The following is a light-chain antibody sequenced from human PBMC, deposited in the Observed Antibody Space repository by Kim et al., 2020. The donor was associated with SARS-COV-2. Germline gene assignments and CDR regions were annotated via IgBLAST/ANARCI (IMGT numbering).Light chain of an antibody. CDR2: DAF. V-gene: IGKV1-5*01. J-gene: IGKJ1*01. CDR1: QSVSGW. CDR3: QQYDNYPWT. Sequence: ASVGDRVSITCRASQSVSGWLAWYQQNPGRAPKVLIYDAFTLESGVPSRFSGSGSGTEFTLTISSLQPDDFATYYCQQYDNYPWTFGQGTKVDIK.